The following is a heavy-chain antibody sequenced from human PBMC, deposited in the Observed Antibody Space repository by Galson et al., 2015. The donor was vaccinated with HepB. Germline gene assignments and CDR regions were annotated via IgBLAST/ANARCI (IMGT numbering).Heavy chain of an antibody. J-gene: IGHJ6*04. CDR3: ATGTGYSDEMDV. Sequence: SVKVSCKVSGYTLSELSMHWVRQAPGKGLEWMGFFDPEDGEAIYAQKFQGRVTMTEDTSTDTAYMGLGSLRSEDTAVYFCATGTGYSDEMDVWGKGTTVTVSS. CDR1: GYTLSELS. CDR2: FDPEDGEA. D-gene: IGHD5-18*01. V-gene: IGHV1-24*01.